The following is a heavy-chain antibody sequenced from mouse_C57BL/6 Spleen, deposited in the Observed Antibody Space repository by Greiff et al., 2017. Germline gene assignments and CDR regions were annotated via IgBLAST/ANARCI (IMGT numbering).Heavy chain of an antibody. CDR3: ARRDYGSSYYYYAMDY. V-gene: IGHV5-12*01. J-gene: IGHJ4*01. D-gene: IGHD1-1*01. Sequence: EVQGVESGGGLVQPGGSLKLSCAASGFTFSDYYMYWVRQTPEKRLEWVAYISNGGGSTYYPDTVKGRFTISRDNAKNTLYLQMSRLKSEETAMYYCARRDYGSSYYYYAMDYWGQGTSVTVSA. CDR1: GFTFSDYY. CDR2: ISNGGGST.